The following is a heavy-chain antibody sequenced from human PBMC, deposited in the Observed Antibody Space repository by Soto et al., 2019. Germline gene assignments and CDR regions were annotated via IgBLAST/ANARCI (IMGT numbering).Heavy chain of an antibody. V-gene: IGHV5-51*01. CDR3: AGHYNYDFWSGYYNWFDP. J-gene: IGHJ5*02. Sequence: PGESLKISCKGSGYSFTSYWIGWVRQMPGKGLEWMGIIYPGDSDTRYSPSFQGQVTISADKSISTAYLQWSSLKASDTAMYYCAGHYNYDFWSGYYNWFDPWGQGTRVTVS. CDR2: IYPGDSDT. CDR1: GYSFTSYW. D-gene: IGHD3-3*01.